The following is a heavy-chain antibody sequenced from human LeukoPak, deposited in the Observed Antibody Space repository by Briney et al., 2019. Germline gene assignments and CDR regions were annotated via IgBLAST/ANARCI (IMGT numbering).Heavy chain of an antibody. J-gene: IGHJ4*02. D-gene: IGHD3-3*01. CDR1: RFTFTDYG. CDR3: ARDFRGYYRIDY. CDR2: IWYDGSGK. Sequence: GGSLRLSCAASRFTFTDYGMHWVRQPPGKGLEWVALIWYDGSGKYYADSVKGRFTISRDNSKNTLYLQMNSLRAEDTAVYYCARDFRGYYRIDYWGQGTLVTVSS. V-gene: IGHV3-33*01.